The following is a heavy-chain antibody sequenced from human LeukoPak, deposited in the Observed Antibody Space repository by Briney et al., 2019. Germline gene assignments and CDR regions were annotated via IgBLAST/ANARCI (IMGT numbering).Heavy chain of an antibody. CDR1: GYTFNGYY. D-gene: IGHD1-26*01. CDR3: ARDNSVGDNAWWFDP. CDR2: INPNSGGT. Sequence: ASVKVSCKASGYTFNGYYMHWVRQAPGQGLEWMGWINPNSGGTNYAQKFQGRVTMTRDMSTSTDYMELSSLRSEDTAIYYCARDNSVGDNAWWFDPWGQGTLVTVSS. J-gene: IGHJ5*02. V-gene: IGHV1-2*02.